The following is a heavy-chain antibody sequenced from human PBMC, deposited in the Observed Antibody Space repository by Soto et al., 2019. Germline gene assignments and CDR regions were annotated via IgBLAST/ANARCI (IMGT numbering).Heavy chain of an antibody. Sequence: SEALSLTGTVPVDSSSSSRYYWGWFLQPPGKGLEWIGSIYYRGSTYYSPSLKSRVTISVDTSKNQFSLKLSSVTAADTAVYYCARHLHPTTGYCPSTSCYHFDYWGQGTLVTVSS. D-gene: IGHD2-2*01. V-gene: IGHV4-39*01. CDR3: ARHLHPTTGYCPSTSCYHFDY. CDR1: VDSSSSSRYY. CDR2: IYYRGST. J-gene: IGHJ4*02.